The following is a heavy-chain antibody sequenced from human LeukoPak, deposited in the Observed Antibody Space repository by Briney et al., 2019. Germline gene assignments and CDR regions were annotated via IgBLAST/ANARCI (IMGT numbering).Heavy chain of an antibody. D-gene: IGHD5-18*01. CDR1: GFTFSSYA. CDR3: ASTVRAWIQTKTADFDY. CDR2: ISYDGSNK. V-gene: IGHV3-30-3*01. J-gene: IGHJ4*02. Sequence: PGGSLRLSCAASGFTFSSYAMHWVRQAPGKGLEWVAVISYDGSNKYYADSVKGRFTISRDNSKNTLYLQMNSLRAEDTAVYYCASTVRAWIQTKTADFDYWGQGTLVTVSS.